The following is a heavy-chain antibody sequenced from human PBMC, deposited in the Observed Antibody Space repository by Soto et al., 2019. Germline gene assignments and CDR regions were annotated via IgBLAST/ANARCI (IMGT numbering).Heavy chain of an antibody. CDR2: ISGSGGTT. CDR1: GFTFGGHA. J-gene: IGHJ5*02. Sequence: GGSLRLSCTVSGFTFGGHAMSWVRQAPGKGLECVSGISGSGGTTFYADSVKGRFTISRDNSKKTLYLQMNSLRAEDTAVYYCAKTPYDFWSSGQYLCDRGGQGTLVNV. V-gene: IGHV3-23*01. CDR3: AKTPYDFWSSGQYLCDR. D-gene: IGHD3-3*01.